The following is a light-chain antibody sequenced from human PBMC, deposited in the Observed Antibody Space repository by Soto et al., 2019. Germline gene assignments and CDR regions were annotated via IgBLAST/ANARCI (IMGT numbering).Light chain of an antibody. V-gene: IGKV1-9*01. CDR2: AAS. CDR3: QQLNSYPLLT. Sequence: DIQLTQSPSFLSASVGDRVTITCRASQGISSYLAWYQQKPGKAPKLLIYAASTLQSGLPSRFSGSGSGTEFTLTISRLQPEDFAPKYCQQLNSYPLLTFGGGTKVEIK. CDR1: QGISSY. J-gene: IGKJ4*01.